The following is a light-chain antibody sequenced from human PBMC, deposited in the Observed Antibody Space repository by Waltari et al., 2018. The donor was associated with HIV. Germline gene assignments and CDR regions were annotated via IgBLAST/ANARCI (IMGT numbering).Light chain of an antibody. J-gene: IGLJ2*01. Sequence: QSALTQPASVSGSPGQSITISCTGPSSDVGSYHLVSWYQHHPHKAPQVVIYEVTKRPSGVSNRFSGSKSGNTASLTISGLQAEDESDYYCCSYAGSRGVVFGGGTKLTVL. CDR2: EVT. V-gene: IGLV2-23*02. CDR3: CSYAGSRGVV. CDR1: SSDVGSYHL.